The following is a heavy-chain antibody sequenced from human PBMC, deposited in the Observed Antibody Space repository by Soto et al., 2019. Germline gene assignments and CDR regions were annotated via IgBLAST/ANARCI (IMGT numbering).Heavy chain of an antibody. D-gene: IGHD3-10*01. Sequence: GGSLRLGCAASDLDFSSYGIHWVRQAPGKGLEWVAASSYDGRETFYADSAKGRFTVSKEMSKNTAFLQMNALRHEDTAVYFCARDSGWPILNFDNWGQGTPVTVSS. CDR2: SSYDGRET. CDR3: ARDSGWPILNFDN. CDR1: DLDFSSYG. V-gene: IGHV3-30*03. J-gene: IGHJ4*02.